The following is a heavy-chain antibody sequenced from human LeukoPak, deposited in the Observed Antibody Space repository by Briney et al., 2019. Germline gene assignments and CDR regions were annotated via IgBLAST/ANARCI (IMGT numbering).Heavy chain of an antibody. J-gene: IGHJ6*04. D-gene: IGHD2-15*01. CDR3: ARANCSGGSCYSEYYYGMDV. CDR1: GGTFSSYA. Sequence: ASVKVSCKASGGTFSSYAISWVRQAPGQGLEWMGGIIPIFGTANYAQKFQGRVTITADESTSTAYMELSSLRSEDTAVYYCARANCSGGSCYSEYYYGMDVWGKGTTVTASS. CDR2: IIPIFGTA. V-gene: IGHV1-69*13.